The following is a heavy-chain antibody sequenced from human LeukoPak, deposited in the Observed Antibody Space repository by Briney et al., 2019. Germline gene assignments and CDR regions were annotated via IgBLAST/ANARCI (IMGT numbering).Heavy chain of an antibody. CDR3: AKCRDSGTQGVLDY. J-gene: IGHJ4*02. CDR2: ISYDGSNK. CDR1: RFTFSTYG. V-gene: IGHV3-30*18. Sequence: GGSLRLSCAASRFTFSTYGMHWVRQAPGKGLEWVAVISYDGSNKYYADSVKGRFTISRDNSKNTLYLQMNSLRAEDTAVYYCAKCRDSGTQGVLDYWGQGTLVTVSS. D-gene: IGHD1-26*01.